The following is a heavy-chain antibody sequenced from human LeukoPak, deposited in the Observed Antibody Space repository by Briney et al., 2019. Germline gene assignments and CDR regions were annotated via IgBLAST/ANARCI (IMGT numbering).Heavy chain of an antibody. CDR1: GGSINNYY. J-gene: IGHJ3*02. CDR2: IYYSGST. Sequence: PSETLSLTCTVSGGSINNYYWSWIRQPPGKGLEWIGYIYYSGSTNYNRSLKSRVTISVDTSKNQFSLKLSSVTAADTAVYYCASTRYSSGWFDAFDIWGQGTMVTVSS. D-gene: IGHD6-19*01. CDR3: ASTRYSSGWFDAFDI. V-gene: IGHV4-59*08.